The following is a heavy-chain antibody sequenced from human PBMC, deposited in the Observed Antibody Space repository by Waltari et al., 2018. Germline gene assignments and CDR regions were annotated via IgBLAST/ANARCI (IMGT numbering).Heavy chain of an antibody. CDR2: INHSGST. D-gene: IGHD4-17*01. V-gene: IGHV4-34*01. CDR1: GGSFSGYY. J-gene: IGHJ4*02. Sequence: QVQLQQWGAGLLKPSETLSLTCAVYGGSFSGYYWSWIRQPPGKGLEWIGEINHSGSTNYNPALKSRVTISVDTSKNQFSLKLSSVTAADTAVYYCAGMTTLDYWGQGTLVTVSS. CDR3: AGMTTLDY.